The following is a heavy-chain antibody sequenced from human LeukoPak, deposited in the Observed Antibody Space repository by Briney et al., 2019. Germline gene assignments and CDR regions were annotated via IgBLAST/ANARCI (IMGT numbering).Heavy chain of an antibody. Sequence: GRSLRLSCAVSGFRFNSHHMHWVRQAPNKGLEWVAVAPHDRSSPSHAASVNGRFTISRDNSKDTLFLHMDSLRVDDTAIYYCTRQSLGASGLDHWGQGVLVTVSS. CDR1: GFRFNSHH. D-gene: IGHD1-26*01. V-gene: IGHV3-30*03. CDR2: APHDRSSP. CDR3: TRQSLGASGLDH. J-gene: IGHJ4*02.